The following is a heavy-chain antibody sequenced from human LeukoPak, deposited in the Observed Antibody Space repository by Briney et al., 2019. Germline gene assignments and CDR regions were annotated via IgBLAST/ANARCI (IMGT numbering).Heavy chain of an antibody. V-gene: IGHV1-24*01. D-gene: IGHD2-15*01. CDR3: ARDRSPLGYCSGGSCYTYAFDI. CDR1: GYTLTELS. J-gene: IGHJ3*02. CDR2: FDPEDGET. Sequence: ASVKVSCKVSGYTLTELSMHWVRQAPGKGLEWMGGFDPEDGETIYAQKFQGRVTMTRDTSTSTVYMELSSLRSEDTAVYYCARDRSPLGYCSGGSCYTYAFDIWGQGTMVTVSS.